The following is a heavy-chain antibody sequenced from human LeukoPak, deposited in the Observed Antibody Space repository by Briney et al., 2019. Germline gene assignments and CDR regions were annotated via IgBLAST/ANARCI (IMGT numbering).Heavy chain of an antibody. Sequence: SETLSLTCTVSGGSISSYYWSWIRQPPGKGLEWIGYIYYSGSTNYNPSLKSRVTISVDTSKNQFSLKLSSVTAADTAVYYCARQMDTAMVTGHYYYYMDVWGKGTTVTVSS. J-gene: IGHJ6*03. CDR2: IYYSGST. CDR1: GGSISSYY. CDR3: ARQMDTAMVTGHYYYYMDV. V-gene: IGHV4-59*08. D-gene: IGHD5-18*01.